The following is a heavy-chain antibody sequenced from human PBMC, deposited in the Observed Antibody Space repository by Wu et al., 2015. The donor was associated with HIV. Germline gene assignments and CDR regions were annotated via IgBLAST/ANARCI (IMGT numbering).Heavy chain of an antibody. CDR2: IIPIFGTA. V-gene: IGHV1-69*13. Sequence: QVQLVQSGAEVKKPGSSVKVSCKASGGTFSSYAISWVRQAPGQGLEWMGRIIPIFGTANYAQKFQGRVTITADESTSTAYMELSSLRSEDTAVYYCASYPLSMVRGVIITPYYYGMDVWGQGDHGSPVSS. D-gene: IGHD3-10*01. CDR1: GGTFSSYA. CDR3: ASYPLSMVRGVIITPYYYGMDV. J-gene: IGHJ6*02.